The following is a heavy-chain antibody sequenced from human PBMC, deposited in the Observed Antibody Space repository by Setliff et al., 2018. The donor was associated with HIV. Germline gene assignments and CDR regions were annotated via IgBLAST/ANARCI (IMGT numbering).Heavy chain of an antibody. CDR1: GFIFTHYY. CDR2: ISPNSGGT. Sequence: ASVKVSCKASGFIFTHYYIHWVRQAPGQGLEWMGRISPNSGGTQFAQKFQGRVALTRDTSISTAYMELSGLRSDDTAVYYCAKGQGPVDYWGQRTLVTVSS. CDR3: AKGQGPVDY. V-gene: IGHV1-2*06. J-gene: IGHJ4*02.